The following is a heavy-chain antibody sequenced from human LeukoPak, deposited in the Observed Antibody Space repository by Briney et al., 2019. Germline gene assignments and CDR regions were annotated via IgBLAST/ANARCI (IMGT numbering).Heavy chain of an antibody. CDR2: INSDGGST. J-gene: IGHJ4*02. D-gene: IGHD4-17*01. Sequence: PGGSLRLSCAASGFTFSSYGMHWVRPAPGKGLVWVSRINSDGGSTTSADSVKGRFTISRDNAKNTLYLQMNSLRAEDTAVYYCAKGGATVIDYWGQGTLVTVSS. V-gene: IGHV3-74*01. CDR1: GFTFSSYG. CDR3: AKGGATVIDY.